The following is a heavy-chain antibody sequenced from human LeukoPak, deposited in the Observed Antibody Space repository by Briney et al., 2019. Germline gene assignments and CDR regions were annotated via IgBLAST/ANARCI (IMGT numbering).Heavy chain of an antibody. Sequence: KPGGSLRLSCAASGFTFSSYSMNWVRQAPGKGLEWVSSISSSSSYIYYADSVKGRFTISRDNAKNSLYLQMNSLRAEDTAVYYCARAEYQLLHATDHWGQGTLVTASS. J-gene: IGHJ5*02. V-gene: IGHV3-21*01. CDR1: GFTFSSYS. CDR3: ARAEYQLLHATDH. CDR2: ISSSSSYI. D-gene: IGHD2-2*01.